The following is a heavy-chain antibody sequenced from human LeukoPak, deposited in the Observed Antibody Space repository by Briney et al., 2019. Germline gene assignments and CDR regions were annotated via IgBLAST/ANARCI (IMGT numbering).Heavy chain of an antibody. V-gene: IGHV1-18*01. CDR2: ISAYNGNT. D-gene: IGHD3-10*01. CDR3: ARNGRVRRVVKDLFEY. J-gene: IGHJ4*02. Sequence: ASVKVSCKASGGTFSSHVFSWVRQAPGQGLEWMGWISAYNGNTNYAQKLQGRVTITKDTSTGTAYMDLRNLRTDDTAMYYCARNGRVRRVVKDLFEYWGQGTLVAVSS. CDR1: GGTFSSHV.